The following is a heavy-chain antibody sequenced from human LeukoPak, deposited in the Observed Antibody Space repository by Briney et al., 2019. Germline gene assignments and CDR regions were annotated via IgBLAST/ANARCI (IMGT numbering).Heavy chain of an antibody. J-gene: IGHJ4*02. CDR2: MNPNSGNT. Sequence: ASVKVSCKAFGYTFTSYDINWVRQATGQGLEWMGWMNPNSGNTGYAQKFQGRVTMTRNTSISTAYMELSSLRSEDTAVYYCVLGYGSSWYYFDFWGQGALVTVSS. D-gene: IGHD6-13*01. V-gene: IGHV1-8*01. CDR3: VLGYGSSWYYFDF. CDR1: GYTFTSYD.